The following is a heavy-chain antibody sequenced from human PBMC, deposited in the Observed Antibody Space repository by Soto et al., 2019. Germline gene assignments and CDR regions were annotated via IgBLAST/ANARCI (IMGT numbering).Heavy chain of an antibody. Sequence: EVQLVESGGGLVQPGGSLRLSCAASGFTFSSYWMSWVRQAPGKGLEWVANIKQDGSEKYYVDSVKGRFTISRDNAKNSLYLQMNSLRAEDTAVYYCARAGSRPPGEGFDYWGQGTLVTVSS. D-gene: IGHD3-10*01. CDR1: GFTFSSYW. J-gene: IGHJ4*02. CDR2: IKQDGSEK. V-gene: IGHV3-7*01. CDR3: ARAGSRPPGEGFDY.